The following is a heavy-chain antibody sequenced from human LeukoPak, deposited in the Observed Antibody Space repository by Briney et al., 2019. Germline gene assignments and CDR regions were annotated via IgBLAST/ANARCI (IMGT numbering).Heavy chain of an antibody. D-gene: IGHD4-17*01. CDR3: ARDPNGDYVGAFEM. J-gene: IGHJ3*02. V-gene: IGHV3-23*01. CDR1: GFTFTNYA. CDR2: IRSGGDGT. Sequence: GGSLRPSCAASGFTFTNYAMIWVRQAPGRGLEWVSAIRSGGDGTLYADSVKGRFTISRDNSKNTLFLQMNNMRAEDTAVYYCARDPNGDYVGAFEMWGPGTKVTVS.